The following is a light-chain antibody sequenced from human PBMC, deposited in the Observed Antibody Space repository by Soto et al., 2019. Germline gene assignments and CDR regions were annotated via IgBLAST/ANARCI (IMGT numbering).Light chain of an antibody. V-gene: IGLV2-14*01. Sequence: QSALTQPASVSGSPGQSITISCTGTSSDVGGYKYVSWYQQHPGKAPKLMIYEVSNRPSGVSNRFSGSKSGNTASLTISGLQAGDEADYYCGSYTSSTPWVFGGGTKLTVL. CDR1: SSDVGGYKY. J-gene: IGLJ3*02. CDR2: EVS. CDR3: GSYTSSTPWV.